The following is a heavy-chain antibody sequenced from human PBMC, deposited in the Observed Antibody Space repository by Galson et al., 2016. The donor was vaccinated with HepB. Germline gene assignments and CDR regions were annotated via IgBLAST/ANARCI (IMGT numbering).Heavy chain of an antibody. D-gene: IGHD2-15*01. Sequence: QSGAEVKKPGASLKISCQASGYTFTTYWIGWVRQMPGEGLEWMGIIYPADSETRYNPSFEGQVTISADKSINTAYLQWSSLKASDTATYFCVRPHGGDYFDYWGQGTLITVSS. CDR1: GYTFTTYW. CDR2: IYPADSET. J-gene: IGHJ4*02. CDR3: VRPHGGDYFDY. V-gene: IGHV5-51*01.